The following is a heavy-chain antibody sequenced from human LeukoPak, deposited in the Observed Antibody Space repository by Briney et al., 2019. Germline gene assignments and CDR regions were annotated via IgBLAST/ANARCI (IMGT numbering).Heavy chain of an antibody. V-gene: IGHV3-53*01. CDR3: ARDGGGGYFDY. Sequence: GGSLRLSCAASGFTFSSYSMNWVRQAPGKGLEWVSVIYSGGSTYYADSVKGRFTISRDNSKNTLYLQMNSLRAEDTAVYYCARDGGGGYFDYWGQGTLVTVSS. J-gene: IGHJ4*02. D-gene: IGHD3-16*01. CDR2: IYSGGST. CDR1: GFTFSSYS.